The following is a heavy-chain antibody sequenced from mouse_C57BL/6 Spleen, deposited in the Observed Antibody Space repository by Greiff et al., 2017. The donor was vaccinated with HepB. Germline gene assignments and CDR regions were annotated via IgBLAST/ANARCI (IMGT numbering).Heavy chain of an antibody. D-gene: IGHD1-1*01. CDR2: IYPRSGNT. CDR1: GYTFTSYG. V-gene: IGHV1-81*01. CDR3: ARKGGTVVADYAMDY. Sequence: VQLQQSGAELARPGASVKLSCKASGYTFTSYGISWVKQRTGQGLEWIGEIYPRSGNTYYNEKFKGKATLTADKSSSTAYMELRSLTSEDSAVYFCARKGGTVVADYAMDYWGQGTSVTVSS. J-gene: IGHJ4*01.